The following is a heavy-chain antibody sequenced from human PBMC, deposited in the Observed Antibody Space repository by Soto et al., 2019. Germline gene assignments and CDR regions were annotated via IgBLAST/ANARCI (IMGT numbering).Heavy chain of an antibody. D-gene: IGHD5-12*01. V-gene: IGHV3-74*01. CDR3: ARARGNDWYSDY. Sequence: GGSLRLSCAASRFMFSSYWMHWVRQAPGKGLVWVSRINSDGGTTTYADSVKGRFTISRDSASNSLFLQMTSLRAEDTAVYHCARARGNDWYSDYWGQGTLVTVSS. J-gene: IGHJ4*02. CDR2: INSDGGTT. CDR1: RFMFSSYW.